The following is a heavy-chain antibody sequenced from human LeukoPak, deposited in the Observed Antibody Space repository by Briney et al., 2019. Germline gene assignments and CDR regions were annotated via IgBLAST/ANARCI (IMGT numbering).Heavy chain of an antibody. D-gene: IGHD6-19*01. CDR1: GGTFSSYA. CDR3: ARGIAVAGQYYYGMDV. V-gene: IGHV1-69*13. Sequence: SVKVSCKASGGTFSSYAISWVRQAPGQGLEWMGGIIPIFGIANYAQKFQGRVTITADESTSTAYMELSSLRSEDTAVYYCARGIAVAGQYYYGMDVWGQGTTVTVSS. J-gene: IGHJ6*02. CDR2: IIPIFGIA.